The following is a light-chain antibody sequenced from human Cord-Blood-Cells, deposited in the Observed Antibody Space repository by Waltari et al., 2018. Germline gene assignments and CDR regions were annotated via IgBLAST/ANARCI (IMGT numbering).Light chain of an antibody. CDR1: KLGDKY. CDR3: QAWDSSTVV. J-gene: IGLJ2*01. CDR2: QDS. Sequence: SPGQTASITCSGDKLGDKYACWYQQKPGQSPVLVIYQDSKRPSGIPERFSGSNSGNTATLTISGTQAMDEADYYCQAWDSSTVVFGGGTKLPVL. V-gene: IGLV3-1*01.